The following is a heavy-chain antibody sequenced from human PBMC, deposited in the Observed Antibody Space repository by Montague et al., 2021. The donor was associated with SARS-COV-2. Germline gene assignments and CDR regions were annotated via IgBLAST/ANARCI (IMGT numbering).Heavy chain of an antibody. D-gene: IGHD6-13*01. CDR2: IHHTGII. Sequence: SETLSLTCAVSGASVSSINWWSWVRQPPGGGLEWIAEIHHTGIINFNPSLRSRGLISLASSKNQFSMTLNSVTAADTVTYYCASHPVFQQLYSWGQGTLVTVSA. CDR3: ASHPVFQQLYS. CDR1: GASVSSINW. V-gene: IGHV4-4*02. J-gene: IGHJ5*01.